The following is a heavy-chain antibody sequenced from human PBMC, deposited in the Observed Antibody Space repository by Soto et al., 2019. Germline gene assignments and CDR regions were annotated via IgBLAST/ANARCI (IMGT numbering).Heavy chain of an antibody. CDR2: IYYSGST. CDR3: ARDRAMITFGGVRAGMDV. V-gene: IGHV4-59*01. CDR1: GGSISSYY. Sequence: PSETLSLTCTVSGGSISSYYWSWIRQPPGKGLEWIGYIYYSGSTNYNPSLKSRVTISVDTSKNQCSLKLSSVTAADTALYYWARDRAMITFGGVRAGMDVWGQWTTVTDSS. J-gene: IGHJ6*02. D-gene: IGHD3-16*01.